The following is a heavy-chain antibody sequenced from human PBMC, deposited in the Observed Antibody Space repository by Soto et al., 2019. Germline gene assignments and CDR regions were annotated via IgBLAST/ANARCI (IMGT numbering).Heavy chain of an antibody. D-gene: IGHD6-6*01. CDR3: ARRARPDFYYMDV. V-gene: IGHV3-64*01. J-gene: IGHJ6*03. CDR1: GFTLSGYA. CDR2: ISSNGVGT. Sequence: EVQLAESGGGLAQPGGSLRLSCAASGFTLSGYAMDWVRQAPGKGLEYVSGISSNGVGTYYANSVQGRVTISRNNSKNTVYLKMGSLRPEDMAVYYCARRARPDFYYMDVWGKGTTVTVSS.